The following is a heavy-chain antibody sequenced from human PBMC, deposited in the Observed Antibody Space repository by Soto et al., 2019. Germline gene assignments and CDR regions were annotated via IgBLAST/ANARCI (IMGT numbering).Heavy chain of an antibody. Sequence: SVKVSCKASGGTFSSYAISWVRQAPGQGLEWMGGIIPIFGTANYAQKFQGRVTITADKSTSTAYMELGSLRSEDTAVYYCARGSSSSEFPYYYGMDVWGQGTTVTVSS. V-gene: IGHV1-69*06. CDR3: ARGSSSSEFPYYYGMDV. D-gene: IGHD6-6*01. CDR1: GGTFSSYA. J-gene: IGHJ6*02. CDR2: IIPIFGTA.